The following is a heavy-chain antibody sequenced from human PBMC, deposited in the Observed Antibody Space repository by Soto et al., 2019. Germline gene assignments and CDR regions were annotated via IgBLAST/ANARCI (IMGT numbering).Heavy chain of an antibody. CDR2: IVVGSGNT. Sequence: GASVKVSCKASGFTFTSSAVQWVRQARGQRLEWIGWIVVGSGNTNYAQKFQERVTITRDMSTSTAYMELSSLRSEDTAVYYCAAAGGYYDFWSGYYGPRYYFDYWGQGTLVTVSS. V-gene: IGHV1-58*01. J-gene: IGHJ4*02. CDR3: AAAGGYYDFWSGYYGPRYYFDY. CDR1: GFTFTSSA. D-gene: IGHD3-3*01.